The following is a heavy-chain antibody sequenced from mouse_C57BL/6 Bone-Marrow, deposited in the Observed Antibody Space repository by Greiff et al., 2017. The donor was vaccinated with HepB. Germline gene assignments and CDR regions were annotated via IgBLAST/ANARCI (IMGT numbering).Heavy chain of an antibody. CDR1: GYTFTSYG. J-gene: IGHJ4*01. V-gene: IGHV1-81*01. CDR3: APLLWYPMDY. Sequence: QVQLQQSGAELARPGASVKLSCKASGYTFTSYGISWVKQRTGQGLEWIGEIYPRSGNTYYNEKFKGKATLTADKSSSTADMELRSLTSEDSAVYFCAPLLWYPMDYWGQGTSVTVSS. D-gene: IGHD2-1*01. CDR2: IYPRSGNT.